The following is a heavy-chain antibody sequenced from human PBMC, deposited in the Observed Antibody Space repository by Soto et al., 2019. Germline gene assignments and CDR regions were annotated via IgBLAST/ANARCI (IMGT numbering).Heavy chain of an antibody. CDR2: IVPMLGTP. CDR1: GGTFDNFI. J-gene: IGHJ6*02. CDR3: ARNGTYSSSLSQYSGRDA. V-gene: IGHV1-69*01. Sequence: QVQLVQSGAEVKEPGSSVRVSCKASGGTFDNFIMNWVRQTPGQGLEWMGGIVPMLGTPTYAEKFKGRVTISATGSTSTMYMEVTSLRSEDTAIYYCARNGTYSSSLSQYSGRDAWGQGTTVTVSS. D-gene: IGHD1-26*01.